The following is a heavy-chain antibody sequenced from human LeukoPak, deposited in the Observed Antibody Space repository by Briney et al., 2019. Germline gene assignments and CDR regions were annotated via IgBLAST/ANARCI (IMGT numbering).Heavy chain of an antibody. V-gene: IGHV4-59*01. Sequence: SETLSLTCTVSGGSISSYYWSWIRKPPGKGLEWIGYIYYSGSTNYNPSLKSRVTISVDTSKNQFSLKLSSVTAADTAVYYCARDRDRDAFDIWGQGTMVTVSS. J-gene: IGHJ3*02. CDR2: IYYSGST. CDR3: ARDRDRDAFDI. CDR1: GGSISSYY. D-gene: IGHD2-15*01.